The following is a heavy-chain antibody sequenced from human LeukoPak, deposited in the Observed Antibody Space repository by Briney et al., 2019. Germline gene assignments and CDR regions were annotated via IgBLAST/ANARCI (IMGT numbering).Heavy chain of an antibody. J-gene: IGHJ4*02. CDR1: GGTFSSYA. Sequence: ASVKVSCKASGGTFSSYAISWVRQAPGQGLEWMGRIIPIFGTANYAQKFQGRVTITTDESTSTAYMELSSLRSEDTAVYYCARGGGLLLPHDYWGQGTLVTVSS. V-gene: IGHV1-69*05. CDR2: IIPIFGTA. D-gene: IGHD3-22*01. CDR3: ARGGGLLLPHDY.